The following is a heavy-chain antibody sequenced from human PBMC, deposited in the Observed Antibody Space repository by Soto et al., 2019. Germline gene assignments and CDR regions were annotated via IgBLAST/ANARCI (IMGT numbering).Heavy chain of an antibody. CDR3: GRSDSSGYYYYGIDV. CDR1: GYTFTSYG. CDR2: ISNYEGDT. D-gene: IGHD3-22*01. J-gene: IGHJ6*02. Sequence: QLVQSGAEVKEPGASVKVSCKTSGYTFTSYGISWVRQAPGQGLEWMGWISNYEGDTKYAQKLQDRVTMTTDTFTSTVYMELRGLRSDDTAVYYCGRSDSSGYYYYGIDVWGQGTTVTVSS. V-gene: IGHV1-18*01.